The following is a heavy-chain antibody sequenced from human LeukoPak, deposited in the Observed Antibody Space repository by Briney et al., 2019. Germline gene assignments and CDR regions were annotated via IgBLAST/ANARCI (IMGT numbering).Heavy chain of an antibody. CDR2: IYSGGST. D-gene: IGHD2-15*01. Sequence: GGSLRLSCAASGFTVSSNYMSWVRQAPGKGLEWVSVIYSGGSTYYADSVKGRFTISRDNSKNTLYLQMNSLRAEDTAVYYCARDAYCSGGSCYSDYWGQGTLVTVSS. CDR3: ARDAYCSGGSCYSDY. CDR1: GFTVSSNY. V-gene: IGHV3-53*01. J-gene: IGHJ4*02.